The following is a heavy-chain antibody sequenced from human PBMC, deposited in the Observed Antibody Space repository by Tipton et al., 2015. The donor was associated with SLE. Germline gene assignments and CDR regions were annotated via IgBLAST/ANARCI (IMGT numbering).Heavy chain of an antibody. Sequence: SLRLSCETSGFTFDIHSLHWVRQRPGKGLEWVAGILANVVSTGHADSVRGRFTISRDNAKRSLYLQMTGLRPEDTALYYCGVDIEAGGLQWWGQGTLVTVSS. CDR1: GFTFDIHS. CDR3: GVDIEAGGLQW. V-gene: IGHV3-9*01. CDR2: ILANVVST. J-gene: IGHJ4*02. D-gene: IGHD4-11*01.